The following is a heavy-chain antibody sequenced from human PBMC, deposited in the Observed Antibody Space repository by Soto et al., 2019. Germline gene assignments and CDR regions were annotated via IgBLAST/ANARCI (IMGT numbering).Heavy chain of an antibody. J-gene: IGHJ4*02. CDR2: ISGDNGYP. Sequence: QVHLVQSGAELKKPGASVKISCKASGYLFTAYAMHWVRQAPGQGLEWMGWISGDNGYPKYSQKFRDRLTITRDTFASTVYMEMSSLRSEDSAVYYCARDPRNTYIWRNSFDNWGQGTPVTVSS. CDR3: ARDPRNTYIWRNSFDN. CDR1: GYLFTAYA. V-gene: IGHV1-3*01. D-gene: IGHD3-16*01.